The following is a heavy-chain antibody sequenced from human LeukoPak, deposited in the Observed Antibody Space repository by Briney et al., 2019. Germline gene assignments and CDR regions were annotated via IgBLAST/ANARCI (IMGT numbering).Heavy chain of an antibody. CDR3: ARGVVPAAYIDY. J-gene: IGHJ4*02. D-gene: IGHD2-2*01. V-gene: IGHV3-23*01. Sequence: GGSLRLSCAASGFTFSSYAVSWVRQAPGKGLEWVSAISGSGGSTYYADSVKGRFTISRDNSKNTLYLQMNSLRAEDTAVYYCARGVVPAAYIDYWGQGTLVTVSS. CDR1: GFTFSSYA. CDR2: ISGSGGST.